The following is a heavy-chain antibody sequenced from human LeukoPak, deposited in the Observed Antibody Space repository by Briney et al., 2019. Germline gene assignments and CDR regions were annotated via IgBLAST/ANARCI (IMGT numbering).Heavy chain of an antibody. J-gene: IGHJ4*02. CDR3: ARGLDASMETAYDY. CDR1: GGSFNAYA. Sequence: SVKVSCKASGGSFNAYAISWVRQAPGQGLEWMGGIIPIFGTSNYAQKLQGRVTISTDESTSTAYMEVSNLRSEDTAIYYCARGLDASMETAYDYWGQGTLVTVSS. V-gene: IGHV1-69*05. D-gene: IGHD5-18*01. CDR2: IIPIFGTS.